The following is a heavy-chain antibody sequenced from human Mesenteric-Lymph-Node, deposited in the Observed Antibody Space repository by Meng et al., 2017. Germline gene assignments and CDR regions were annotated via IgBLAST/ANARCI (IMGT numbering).Heavy chain of an antibody. J-gene: IGHJ5*02. D-gene: IGHD4-17*01. CDR3: ARVRWAVTTSSDWFDP. CDR2: INPSGGST. V-gene: IGHV1-46*01. CDR1: GYTFTSDY. Sequence: VQLVQSGAEVKKPGASVKVSCKASGYTFTSDYMHWVRQAPGQGLEWMGIINPSGGSTSYAQKFQGRVTMTRDTSTSTVYMELSSLRSEDTAVYYCARVRWAVTTSSDWFDPWGQGTLVTVSS.